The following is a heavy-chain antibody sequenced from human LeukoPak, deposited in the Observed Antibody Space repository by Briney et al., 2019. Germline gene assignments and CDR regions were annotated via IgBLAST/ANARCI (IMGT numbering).Heavy chain of an antibody. V-gene: IGHV4-38-2*01. CDR2: MYHSGST. CDR1: GYSISSGYY. CDR3: ARHGGSNHIQRTFGI. J-gene: IGHJ3*02. Sequence: PSETLSLTCDVSGYSISSGYYWGWIRQPPGKGLEFIGSMYHSGSTYYIPSLNSRVTISVDTSKNQLSLKLSSVTAADTAVYYCARHGGSNHIQRTFGIWGKGETWSVSS. D-gene: IGHD1-26*01.